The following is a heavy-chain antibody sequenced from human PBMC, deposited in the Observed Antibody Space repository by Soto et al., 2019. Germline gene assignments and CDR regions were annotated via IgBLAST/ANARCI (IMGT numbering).Heavy chain of an antibody. J-gene: IGHJ6*02. CDR1: GFTFSSYA. CDR2: ISSSSSYI. CDR3: ASHSGCYFGAYYYYGMDV. D-gene: IGHD1-26*01. Sequence: GGSLRLSCAASGFTFSSYAMSWVRQAPGKGLEWVSSISSSSSYIYYADSVKGRFTISRDNAKNSLYLQMNSLRAEDTAVYYCASHSGCYFGAYYYYGMDVWGQGTTVIVSS. V-gene: IGHV3-21*01.